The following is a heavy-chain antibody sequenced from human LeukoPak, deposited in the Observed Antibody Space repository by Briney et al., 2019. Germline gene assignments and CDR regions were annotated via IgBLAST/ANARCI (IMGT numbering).Heavy chain of an antibody. Sequence: GGSLRLSCAASGFTLSTYWMSWVRQAPGKGLEWVASIKEDGSEKYYVDSVKGRFTISRDNAKNSLYLQMNSLRAEDTAMYYCASSGWYSTPNWFDPWGQGTLVTVSS. CDR3: ASSGWYSTPNWFDP. CDR1: GFTLSTYW. J-gene: IGHJ5*02. V-gene: IGHV3-7*01. CDR2: IKEDGSEK. D-gene: IGHD6-19*01.